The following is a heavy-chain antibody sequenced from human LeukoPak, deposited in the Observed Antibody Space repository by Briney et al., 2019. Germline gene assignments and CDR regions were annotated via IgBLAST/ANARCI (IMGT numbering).Heavy chain of an antibody. CDR2: ISTDSTII. Sequence: GGSLRLSCAASGFTFSIYSMNWVRQAPGKGLEWVSYISTDSTIIYYADSVRGRFTISRDNAKNSLYLQMNSPRDEDTAVYYCARDVIVVVNRAFDIWGQGTMVTVSS. D-gene: IGHD3-22*01. V-gene: IGHV3-48*02. CDR1: GFTFSIYS. CDR3: ARDVIVVVNRAFDI. J-gene: IGHJ3*02.